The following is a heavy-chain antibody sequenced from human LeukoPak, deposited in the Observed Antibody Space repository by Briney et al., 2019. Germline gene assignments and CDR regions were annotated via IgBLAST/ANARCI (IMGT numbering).Heavy chain of an antibody. CDR2: IKSKTDGGTT. V-gene: IGHV3-15*01. J-gene: IGHJ4*02. CDR1: GFTFSSYA. D-gene: IGHD3-22*01. CDR3: TTRRDYYDSSGPNQFDY. Sequence: PGGSLRLSCAASGFTFSSYAMSWVRQAPGKGLEWVGRIKSKTDGGTTDYAAPVKGRFTISRDDSKNTLYLQMNSLKTEDTAVYYCTTRRDYYDSSGPNQFDYWGQGTLVTVSS.